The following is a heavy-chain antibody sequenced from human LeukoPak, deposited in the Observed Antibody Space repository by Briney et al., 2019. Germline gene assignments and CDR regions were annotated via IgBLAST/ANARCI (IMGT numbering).Heavy chain of an antibody. Sequence: GGSLRLSCAASGFTFSSYAMSWVRQAPGKGLEWVSAISGSGGSTYYADSVKGRFTISRDNAKNSLYLQMNSLRAEDTAVYYCARDHNWNYVDYWGQGTLVTVSS. CDR2: ISGSGGST. V-gene: IGHV3-23*01. CDR1: GFTFSSYA. J-gene: IGHJ4*02. D-gene: IGHD1-20*01. CDR3: ARDHNWNYVDY.